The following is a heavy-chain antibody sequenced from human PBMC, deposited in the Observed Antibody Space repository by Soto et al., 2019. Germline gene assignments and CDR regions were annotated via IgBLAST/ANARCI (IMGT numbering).Heavy chain of an antibody. CDR3: TRASSPGVAGSLFDF. CDR1: GFTFSSYG. Sequence: GGSLRLSCVASGFTFSSYGMHWVRQAPGKGLEWLAVIWYDGSIKYYADSVKGRFTISRDDSKNTLYLQMDSLRVEDSAIYYCTRASSPGVAGSLFDFWGLGTPVTVS. V-gene: IGHV3-33*08. CDR2: IWYDGSIK. J-gene: IGHJ4*02. D-gene: IGHD6-19*01.